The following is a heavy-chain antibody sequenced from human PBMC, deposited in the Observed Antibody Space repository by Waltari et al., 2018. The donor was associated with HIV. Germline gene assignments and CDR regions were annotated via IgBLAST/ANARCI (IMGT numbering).Heavy chain of an antibody. J-gene: IGHJ6*02. CDR3: ASRRGYSGYDGYYYGMDV. V-gene: IGHV1-46*01. CDR2: INPSGGST. Sequence: QVQLVQSGAEVMKPGASVKVSCKQSGYTFTSYYMHWVRQAPGPGLEWMGIINPSGGSTSYAQKFQGRVTMTRDTSTSTVYMELSSLRSEDTAVYDCASRRGYSGYDGYYYGMDVWGQGTTVTVSS. CDR1: GYTFTSYY. D-gene: IGHD5-12*01.